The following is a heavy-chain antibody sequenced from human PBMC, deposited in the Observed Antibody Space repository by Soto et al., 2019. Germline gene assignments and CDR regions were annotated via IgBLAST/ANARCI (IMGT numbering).Heavy chain of an antibody. J-gene: IGHJ4*02. CDR2: IYHSGNT. D-gene: IGHD6-13*01. V-gene: IGHV4-61*08. CDR3: ARDQGIASSGPFDY. CDR1: GGSISSGGYS. Sequence: SETLSLTCAVSGGSISSGGYSWSWIRQPPGKGLEWIGYIYHSGNTNYNPSLKSRVTMSIDTSKSQFSLKLNSVTAADTAVYYCARDQGIASSGPFDYWGPGTLVTVSS.